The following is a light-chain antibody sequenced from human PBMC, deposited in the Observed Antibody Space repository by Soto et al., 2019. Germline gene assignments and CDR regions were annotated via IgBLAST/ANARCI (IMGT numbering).Light chain of an antibody. J-gene: IGKJ1*01. Sequence: ETVLTQSPGTLSLSPGESATLSCRASQSIKNNYLRWYQQKHGQAPRLLIYGASDRATGIPDRFSGSGSGTDFTLTISRLEPEDCAVYYCQQYSYSPRTFGQGTKVEIK. CDR2: GAS. CDR3: QQYSYSPRT. CDR1: QSIKNNY. V-gene: IGKV3-20*01.